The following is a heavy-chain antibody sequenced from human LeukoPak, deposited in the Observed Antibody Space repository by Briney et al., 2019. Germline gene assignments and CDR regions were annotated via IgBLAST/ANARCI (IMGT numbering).Heavy chain of an antibody. Sequence: ASVKVSCKASGYTFASYGISWVRQAPGQGLEWMGWISAYNGNTNYAQKFQGRLTMTRDTSTSTVYMELSSLRSEDTAVYYCARDLVGGSSYFDYWGQGTLVTVSS. CDR3: ARDLVGGSSYFDY. V-gene: IGHV1-18*01. CDR1: GYTFASYG. CDR2: ISAYNGNT. J-gene: IGHJ4*02. D-gene: IGHD2-15*01.